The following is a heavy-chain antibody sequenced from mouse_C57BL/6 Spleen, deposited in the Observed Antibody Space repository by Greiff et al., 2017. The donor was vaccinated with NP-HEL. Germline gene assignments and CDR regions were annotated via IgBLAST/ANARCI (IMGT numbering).Heavy chain of an antibody. V-gene: IGHV1-15*01. CDR1: GYTFTDYE. D-gene: IGHD2-5*01. Sequence: VQLQQSGAELVRPGASVTLSCKASGYTFTDYEMHWVKQTPVHGLEWIGAIDPETGGSAYTQKFKGKAILTRDKSSSTAYMELLSLTSEDSAVYYCKRSAYYSNVRYAMDDWGQGTSVTVSS. J-gene: IGHJ4*01. CDR3: KRSAYYSNVRYAMDD. CDR2: IDPETGGS.